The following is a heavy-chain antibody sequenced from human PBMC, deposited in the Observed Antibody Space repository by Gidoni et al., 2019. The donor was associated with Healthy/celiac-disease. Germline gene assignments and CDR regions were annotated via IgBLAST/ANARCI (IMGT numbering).Heavy chain of an antibody. Sequence: EVQLVESGGGLVQPGRSLRLYCAASGFTFDDYAMHWVRQAPGKGLEWVSGISWNSGSIGYADSVKGRFTISRDNAKNSLYLQMNSLRAEDTALYYCAKDITDGNWNYDAFDIWGQGTMVTVSS. D-gene: IGHD1-7*01. J-gene: IGHJ3*02. V-gene: IGHV3-9*01. CDR1: GFTFDDYA. CDR2: ISWNSGSI. CDR3: AKDITDGNWNYDAFDI.